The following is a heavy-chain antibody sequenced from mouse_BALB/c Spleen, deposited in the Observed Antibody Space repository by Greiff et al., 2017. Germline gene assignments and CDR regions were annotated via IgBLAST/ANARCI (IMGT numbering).Heavy chain of an antibody. CDR1: GYSFTGYY. CDR2: ISCYNGAT. D-gene: IGHD1-1*01. Sequence: LVKPGASVKISCKASGYSFTGYYMHWVKQSLGKSLEWIGYISCYNGATSYNQKFKGKATFTVDTSSSTAYMQFNSLTSEDSAVYYSARGDYSSSYCAMDYWGQGTPVTVSA. V-gene: IGHV1S34*01. J-gene: IGHJ4*01. CDR3: ARGDYSSSYCAMDY.